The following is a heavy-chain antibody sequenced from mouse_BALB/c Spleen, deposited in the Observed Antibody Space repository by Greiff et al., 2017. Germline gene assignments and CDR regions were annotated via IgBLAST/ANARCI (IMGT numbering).Heavy chain of an antibody. V-gene: IGHV1S22*01. Sequence: LQQPGSELVRPGASVKLSCKASGYTFTSYWMHWVKQRPGQGLEWIGNIYPGSGSTNYDEKFKSKATLTVDKSSSTAYMELRSLTSEDTAVYYCARGSNYEYYFDYWGQGTTLTVSS. CDR1: GYTFTSYW. CDR3: ARGSNYEYYFDY. D-gene: IGHD2-1*01. J-gene: IGHJ2*01. CDR2: IYPGSGST.